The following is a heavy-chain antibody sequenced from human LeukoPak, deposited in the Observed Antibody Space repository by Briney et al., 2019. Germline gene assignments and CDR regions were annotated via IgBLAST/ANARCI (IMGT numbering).Heavy chain of an antibody. V-gene: IGHV4-59*01. D-gene: IGHD3-10*01. CDR3: ARANVLLWFGELFSWFDP. Sequence: PSETLSLTCTVSGGSISSYYWSWIRQPPGKGLEWIGYIYYSGSTNYNPSLKSRVTISVDTSKNQFSLKLSSVTAADTAVYYCARANVLLWFGELFSWFDPWGQGTLVTVSP. J-gene: IGHJ5*02. CDR2: IYYSGST. CDR1: GGSISSYY.